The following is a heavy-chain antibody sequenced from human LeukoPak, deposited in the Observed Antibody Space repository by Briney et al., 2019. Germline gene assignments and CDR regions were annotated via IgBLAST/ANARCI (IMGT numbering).Heavy chain of an antibody. V-gene: IGHV3-30-3*01. CDR3: ARANYYDSTLDY. CDR1: GFTFSSYA. CDR2: ISYDGSNK. Sequence: GGSLRLSCAASGFTFSSYAMHWVRQAPGKGLEWVAVISYDGSNKYYADSVTGRFTISRDNSKNTLYLQMNSLRAEDTAVYYCARANYYDSTLDYWGQGTLVTVSS. D-gene: IGHD3-22*01. J-gene: IGHJ4*02.